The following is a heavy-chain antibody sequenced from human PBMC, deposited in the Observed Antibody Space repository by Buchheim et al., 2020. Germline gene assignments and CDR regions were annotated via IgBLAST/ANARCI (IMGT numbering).Heavy chain of an antibody. CDR1: GYTFSNYH. J-gene: IGHJ4*02. CDR3: ARDYDSSGYEYYFDY. CDR2: VHPHNGHT. D-gene: IGHD3-22*01. V-gene: IGHV1-8*01. Sequence: QVQLVQSGAEVKKPGASVKVSCKASGYTFSNYHINWVRQATGQGPEWMGWVHPHNGHTGYAQKFQGRVTMTRNTSISTAYMELSRLRSDDTAVYYCARDYDSSGYEYYFDYWGQGTL.